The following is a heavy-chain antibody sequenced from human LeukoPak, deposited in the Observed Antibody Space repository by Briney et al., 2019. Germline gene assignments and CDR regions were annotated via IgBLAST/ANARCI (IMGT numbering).Heavy chain of an antibody. CDR3: ARTVSGYHLDY. CDR1: GGSISSGGYD. CDR2: IYYPATT. D-gene: IGHD3-16*02. V-gene: IGHV4-31*03. Sequence: SQTLSLTCTVSGGSISSGGYDCSWIRQHPGKGLEWIGYIYYPATTYYNPSLKSRVTISLDTSKKQFSLKLRSVTAADPAVYYGARTVSGYHLDYWGQGTLVTVS. J-gene: IGHJ4*02.